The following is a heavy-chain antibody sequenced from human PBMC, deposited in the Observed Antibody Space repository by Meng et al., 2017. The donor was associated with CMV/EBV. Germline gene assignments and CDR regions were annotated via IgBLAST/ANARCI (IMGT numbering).Heavy chain of an antibody. J-gene: IGHJ5*02. CDR1: GGSISSGDYY. D-gene: IGHD2-15*01. Sequence: QVQLQESGPVLVKPSQTLSLTCTVSGGSISSGDYYWSWIRQPPGKGLEWIGYIYYSGSTYYNPSLKSRVTISVDTSKNQFSLKLSSVTAADTAVYYCARVYCSGGSCYGNWFDPWGQGTLVTVSS. V-gene: IGHV4-30-4*08. CDR2: IYYSGST. CDR3: ARVYCSGGSCYGNWFDP.